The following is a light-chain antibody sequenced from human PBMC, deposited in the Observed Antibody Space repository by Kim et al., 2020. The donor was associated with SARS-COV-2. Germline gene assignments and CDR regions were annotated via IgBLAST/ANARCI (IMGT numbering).Light chain of an antibody. Sequence: SPGEIATSACRASQSVSSEVAWYQQKPGQAPRLLIYDASNRATGIPARFSGSGSGTDFTLTISSLEPEDFAVYYCQQRSNWPPLTFGGGTKVDIK. J-gene: IGKJ4*01. CDR1: QSVSSE. CDR3: QQRSNWPPLT. V-gene: IGKV3-11*01. CDR2: DAS.